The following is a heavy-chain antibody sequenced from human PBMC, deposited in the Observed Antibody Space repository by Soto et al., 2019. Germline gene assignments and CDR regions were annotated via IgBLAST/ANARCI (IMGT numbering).Heavy chain of an antibody. D-gene: IGHD3-16*01. J-gene: IGHJ4*02. CDR2: INDSGST. CDR3: QGGDF. V-gene: IGHV4-34*01. CDR1: GGSFRGYF. Sequence: SETLSLTGAVSGGSFRGYFWSWIGQSPDKGLEWIGEINDSGSTYYNPSFKSRLTISVDTSKSQISLTLTSVTPADSAVYYCQGGDFWGQGTRVTVSS.